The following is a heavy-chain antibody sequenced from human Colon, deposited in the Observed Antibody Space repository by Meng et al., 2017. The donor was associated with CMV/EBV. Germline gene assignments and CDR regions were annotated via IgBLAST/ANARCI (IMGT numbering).Heavy chain of an antibody. CDR1: GFTLRRYT. CDR2: TSYDGNKD. J-gene: IGHJ3*02. V-gene: IGHV3-30*04. D-gene: IGHD3-3*01. Sequence: GGSLSLSCAPSGFTLRRYTMHWFRQAPGKGVEWVAFTSYDGNKDWYADSVKGRFTISRDNSKDTLYLQMNSLTREDPGVYYCARESTIFGVVTLTIPIDAFDIWGEGTMVTVSS. CDR3: ARESTIFGVVTLTIPIDAFDI.